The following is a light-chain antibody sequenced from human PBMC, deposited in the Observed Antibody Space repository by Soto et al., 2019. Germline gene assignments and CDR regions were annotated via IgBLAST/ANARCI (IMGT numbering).Light chain of an antibody. CDR3: KQYGYSPIT. J-gene: IGKJ5*01. Sequence: EVVLTQSPGTLSLSPGERATLSCRASQNVSTSFLAWYQQKPGQAPRLLIYGAFSRATGIPDRFSGSGSGTDFTLTIDGLEPEDFVVYYCKQYGYSPITFGQGTRLEIK. CDR1: QNVSTSF. CDR2: GAF. V-gene: IGKV3-20*01.